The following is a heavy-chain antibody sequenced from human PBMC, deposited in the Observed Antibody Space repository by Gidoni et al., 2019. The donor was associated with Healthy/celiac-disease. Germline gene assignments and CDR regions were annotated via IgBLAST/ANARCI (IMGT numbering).Heavy chain of an antibody. CDR3: ARDIVVVVAATPHNWFDP. D-gene: IGHD2-15*01. CDR1: GFTFSSYA. CDR2: ISVDGSNK. J-gene: IGHJ5*02. Sequence: QVQLVESGGGVVQPGRSLRLSCAASGFTFSSYAMHWVRQAPGKGLEWGGVISVDGSNKYYADSVKGRFTISRDNSKNTLYLQMNSLRAEDTAVYYCARDIVVVVAATPHNWFDPWGQGTLVTVSS. V-gene: IGHV3-30*04.